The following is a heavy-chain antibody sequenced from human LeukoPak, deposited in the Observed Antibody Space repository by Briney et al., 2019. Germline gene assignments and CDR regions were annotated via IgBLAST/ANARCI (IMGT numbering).Heavy chain of an antibody. V-gene: IGHV3-74*01. CDR3: ERGVLGPGPDI. D-gene: IGHD3-16*01. Sequence: GGSLRLSCAASGFTFSSYWMHWVRQAPGKGLVWVSRIKTDGSSTDYADSVKGRFTISRDNAKNTMYLQMNSLRAEDTAVYYCERGVLGPGPDIGGLGKMVPV. CDR1: GFTFSSYW. J-gene: IGHJ3*02. CDR2: IKTDGSST.